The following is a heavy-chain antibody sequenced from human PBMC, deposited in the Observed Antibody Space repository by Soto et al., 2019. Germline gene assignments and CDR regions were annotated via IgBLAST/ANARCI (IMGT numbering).Heavy chain of an antibody. CDR2: TYYRSKWYN. CDR1: GDSVSSNSAA. CDR3: ARGRSDNYVFLFEY. V-gene: IGHV6-1*01. D-gene: IGHD3-16*01. J-gene: IGHJ4*02. Sequence: QVQLQQSGPRLVEPSQTLSLTCVISGDSVSSNSAAWNWIRQSPSRGLEWLGRTYYRSKWYNDYAVSVRGRVTINPDTSKNQFSLQLNSVTPEDTAVYYCARGRSDNYVFLFEYWGQGTLVTVSS.